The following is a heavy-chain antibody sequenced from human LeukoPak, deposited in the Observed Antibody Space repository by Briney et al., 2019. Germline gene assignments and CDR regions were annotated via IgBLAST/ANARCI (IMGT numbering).Heavy chain of an antibody. V-gene: IGHV4-59*08. Sequence: SETLSLTCTVSGGSMSPFYWSWTRQSPGKGLEWIGSIYYSGGTNYNPSLKSRVTISVDTSKNQFSLELSSVTAADTAVYYCAVNSTKHTFDIWGQGTIVTVSS. CDR1: GGSMSPFY. D-gene: IGHD1-1*01. J-gene: IGHJ3*02. CDR2: IYYSGGT. CDR3: AVNSTKHTFDI.